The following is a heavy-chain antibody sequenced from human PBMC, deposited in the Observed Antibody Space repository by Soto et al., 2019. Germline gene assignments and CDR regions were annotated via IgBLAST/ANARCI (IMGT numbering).Heavy chain of an antibody. CDR1: GFTFSSYA. V-gene: IGHV3-30-3*01. CDR3: ARDRDNWGIYYYYGMDV. J-gene: IGHJ6*02. Sequence: QVQLVESGGGVVQPGRSLRLSCAASGFTFSSYAMHWVRQAPGKGLEWVAVISYDGSNKYYADSVKGRFTISRDNSKNTLYLQMNSLRAEDTAAYYCARDRDNWGIYYYYGMDVWGQGTTVTVSS. CDR2: ISYDGSNK. D-gene: IGHD7-27*01.